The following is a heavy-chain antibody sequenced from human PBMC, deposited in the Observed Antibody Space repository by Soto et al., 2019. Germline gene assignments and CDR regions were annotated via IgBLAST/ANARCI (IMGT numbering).Heavy chain of an antibody. CDR1: GYTFTSYA. CDR3: ARPVDTAMGLHYGMDV. D-gene: IGHD5-18*01. CDR2: INTGNGNT. Sequence: ASVKVSCKTSGYTFTSYAMHWVRQAPGQRLEWMGWINTGNGNTKYSQKFQGRVTITRDTSASTAYLQWSSLKASDTAMYYCARPVDTAMGLHYGMDVWGQGTTVTVSS. V-gene: IGHV1-3*04. J-gene: IGHJ6*02.